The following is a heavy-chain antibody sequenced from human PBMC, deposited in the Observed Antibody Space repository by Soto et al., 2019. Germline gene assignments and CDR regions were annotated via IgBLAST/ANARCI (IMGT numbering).Heavy chain of an antibody. D-gene: IGHD6-19*01. J-gene: IGHJ4*02. CDR3: ATGSGWYSPDY. CDR2: IDNDGSSR. V-gene: IGHV3-74*01. Sequence: EVQLVESGGGLVQPGGSPRLSCAASGFTFISNWMHWFRQGPGKGLVWVSRIDNDGSSRDYADSVKGRFTISRDNAKNTLYLEMSSLRAEDTAVYYCATGSGWYSPDYWGQGTLVTVSS. CDR1: GFTFISNW.